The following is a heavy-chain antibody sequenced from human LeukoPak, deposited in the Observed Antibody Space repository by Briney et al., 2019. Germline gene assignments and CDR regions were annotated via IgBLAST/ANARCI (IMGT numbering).Heavy chain of an antibody. CDR1: GFTFSGYW. Sequence: GGSLILSCAASGFTFSGYWMHWVRQAPGKGLVWVSRVNSDGSSTNYADSVKGRFTISRDNAKNTLYLQMNTLRAEDTAVYYCARGGRIALDYWGQGTLVTVSS. CDR2: VNSDGSST. CDR3: ARGGRIALDY. V-gene: IGHV3-74*01. D-gene: IGHD6-13*01. J-gene: IGHJ4*02.